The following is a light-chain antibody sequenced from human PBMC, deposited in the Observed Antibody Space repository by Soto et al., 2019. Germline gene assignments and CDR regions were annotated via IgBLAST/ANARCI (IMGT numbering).Light chain of an antibody. CDR1: QSVSSSY. CDR3: QQYGSSPRT. Sequence: EIVLTQSPGTLSLSPGERATLSCRASQSVSSSYLAWYQQKPGQAPRILIYGVSTRATGIPDRFSGSGSGTGFTLTISRLEPEDFAVYYCQQYGSSPRTFGQGTKVELK. J-gene: IGKJ1*01. V-gene: IGKV3-20*01. CDR2: GVS.